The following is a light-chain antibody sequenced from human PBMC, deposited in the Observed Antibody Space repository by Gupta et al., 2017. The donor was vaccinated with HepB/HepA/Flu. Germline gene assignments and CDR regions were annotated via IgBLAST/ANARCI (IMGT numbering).Light chain of an antibody. Sequence: SALAQPASVSGSPGPSITIPCTGTSSDIGAYYYVSWYQQHPGTGPNLIIYDVSSRPAGVASRFSGSKAGNTASLTISVRQEEDEADYYCNSYTSSKIRLFGGGTKLTVL. V-gene: IGLV2-14*03. CDR3: NSYTSSKIRL. J-gene: IGLJ2*01. CDR2: DVS. CDR1: SSDIGAYYY.